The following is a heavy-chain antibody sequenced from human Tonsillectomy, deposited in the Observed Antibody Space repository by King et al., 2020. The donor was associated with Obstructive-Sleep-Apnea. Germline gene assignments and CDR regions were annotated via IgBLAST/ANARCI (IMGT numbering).Heavy chain of an antibody. CDR3: ARHKERGYSYGTVFDY. Sequence: VQLQESGPGLVKPSETLSLTCTVSGGSISSYYWSWIRQPPGKGLEWIGYIYYSGSTNYNPSLKSRVTISVDTSKNQFSLKLSSVTAADTAVYYCARHKERGYSYGTVFDYWGQGTLVTVSS. D-gene: IGHD5-18*01. CDR2: IYYSGST. V-gene: IGHV4-59*08. CDR1: GGSISSYY. J-gene: IGHJ4*02.